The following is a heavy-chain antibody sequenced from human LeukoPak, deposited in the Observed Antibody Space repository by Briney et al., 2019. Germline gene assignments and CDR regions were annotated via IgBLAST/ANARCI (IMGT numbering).Heavy chain of an antibody. J-gene: IGHJ4*02. CDR2: IYYIGST. Sequence: SETLPLTCTVSGGSISSYYWSWIRQPPGKGLEWIGYIYYIGSTNYNPSLKSRVTISVDTSKNQFSLKLSSVTAADTAVYYCARAPYSSGWYYFDYWGQGTLVTVSS. V-gene: IGHV4-59*01. D-gene: IGHD6-19*01. CDR1: GGSISSYY. CDR3: ARAPYSSGWYYFDY.